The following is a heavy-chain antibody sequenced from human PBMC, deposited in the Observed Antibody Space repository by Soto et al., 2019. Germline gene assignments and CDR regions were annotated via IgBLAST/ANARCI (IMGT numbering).Heavy chain of an antibody. CDR3: ARPYNSGWYGDLDY. V-gene: IGHV3-9*01. CDR1: GFTFDDYA. D-gene: IGHD6-19*01. J-gene: IGHJ4*02. CDR2: ISWISGSI. Sequence: GGSLRLSCAASGFTFDDYAMHWVRQAPGKGLEWVSGISWISGSIGYADSVRGRFAISRDNAKNSLYLQMNSLRPEDTAVYYCARPYNSGWYGDLDYWGQGALVTVSS.